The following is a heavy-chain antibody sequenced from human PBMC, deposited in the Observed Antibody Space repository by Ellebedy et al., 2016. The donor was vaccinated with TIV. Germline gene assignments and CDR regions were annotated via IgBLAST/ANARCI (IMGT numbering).Heavy chain of an antibody. J-gene: IGHJ4*02. Sequence: AASVKVSCKTSGYTFIDYHIHWARQAPGQGLEWMGWINAKRGATIYVQKFHDRLTMTRDMSISTAFLEVTGLTSDDTAVYYCARNGVSGWSDFDYWGQGTLVTVSS. CDR3: ARNGVSGWSDFDY. V-gene: IGHV1-2*02. D-gene: IGHD6-19*01. CDR1: GYTFIDYH. CDR2: INAKRGAT.